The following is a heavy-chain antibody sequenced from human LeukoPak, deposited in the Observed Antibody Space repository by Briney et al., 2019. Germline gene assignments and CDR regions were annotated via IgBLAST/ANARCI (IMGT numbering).Heavy chain of an antibody. Sequence: PVGSLRLSSAASGFTFSSYGMNWVRQAPGKGREWVSNIDSSSSTISYADSVKARFTISSDNHKNSIYLQMNSLRAEDTAVYYCARDLVIAAAGTVDFWGQETLVTVSS. J-gene: IGHJ4*02. CDR1: GFTFSSYG. CDR2: IDSSSSTI. D-gene: IGHD6-13*01. V-gene: IGHV3-48*01. CDR3: ARDLVIAAAGTVDF.